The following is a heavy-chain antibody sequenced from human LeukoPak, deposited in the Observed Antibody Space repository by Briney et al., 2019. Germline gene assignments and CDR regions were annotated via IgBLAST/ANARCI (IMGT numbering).Heavy chain of an antibody. CDR2: IYYSGST. V-gene: IGHV4-31*03. D-gene: IGHD3-22*01. CDR1: GGSISSGGYY. J-gene: IGHJ3*02. CDR3: ARVRYYYDSSRLDI. Sequence: SETLSLTCTVSGGSISSGGYYWSWIRQHPGKGLEWIGYIYYSGSTYYNPSLKSRVTISVDTSKNQFSLKLSAVTAADTAVYYCARVRYYYDSSRLDIWGQGTMVTVSS.